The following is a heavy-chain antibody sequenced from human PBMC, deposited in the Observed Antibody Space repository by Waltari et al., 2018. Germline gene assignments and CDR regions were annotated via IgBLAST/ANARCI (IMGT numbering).Heavy chain of an antibody. CDR2: MWTTINTT. V-gene: IGHV3-48*01. CDR3: VRDSDYAFDF. CDR1: GFKFSDCG. J-gene: IGHJ3*01. Sequence: EVQLVESGGGLVQPGGSLRLSCAVSGFKFSDCGINWVRQATGKGLGWVSKMWTTINTTHYVDSLKGRFTISRYNAKSSLYLQMSSLRVEDTAVYYCVRDSDYAFDFWGPGTMVTVSS.